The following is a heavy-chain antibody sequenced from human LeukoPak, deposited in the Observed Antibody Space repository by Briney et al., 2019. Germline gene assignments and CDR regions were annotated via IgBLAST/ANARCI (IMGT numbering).Heavy chain of an antibody. CDR3: ARDTAAAGQKGNFDI. Sequence: PSETLSLTCTVSGGSISSYYWSWIRQPPGKGLEWIGYIYYSGSTNYNPSLKSRVTISVDTSKNQFSLKLSSVTAADTAVYYCARDTAAAGQKGNFDIWGQGTMVTVSS. CDR2: IYYSGST. D-gene: IGHD6-13*01. V-gene: IGHV4-59*01. J-gene: IGHJ3*02. CDR1: GGSISSYY.